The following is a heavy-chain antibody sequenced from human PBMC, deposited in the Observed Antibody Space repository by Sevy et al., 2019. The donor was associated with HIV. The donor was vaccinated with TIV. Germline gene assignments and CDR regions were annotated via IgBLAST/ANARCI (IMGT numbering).Heavy chain of an antibody. V-gene: IGHV3-23*01. Sequence: GSLRLSCAVSGFTFSNYAMSWVRQAPGKGLEWVSAISGRDTGTFYAESVKGRFTISRDNSKNTLYLQMNSLRAEDTAVYYCAKDTIVVVGEALDIWSRGTMVTVSS. D-gene: IGHD3-22*01. CDR3: AKDTIVVVGEALDI. CDR2: ISGRDTGT. J-gene: IGHJ3*02. CDR1: GFTFSNYA.